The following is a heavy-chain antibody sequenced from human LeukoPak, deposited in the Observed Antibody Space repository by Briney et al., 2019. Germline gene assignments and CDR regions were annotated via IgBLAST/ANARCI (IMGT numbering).Heavy chain of an antibody. CDR2: IIPIFGTA. J-gene: IGHJ4*02. Sequence: SVKVSCKASGGTFSSYAISWVRQAPGQGLEWMGRIIPIFGTANYAQKFQGRVTITTDESTSTAYMELSSLRSEDTAVYYCARDLGHSSSWYPLDYWGRGTLVTVSS. D-gene: IGHD6-13*01. CDR1: GGTFSSYA. V-gene: IGHV1-69*05. CDR3: ARDLGHSSSWYPLDY.